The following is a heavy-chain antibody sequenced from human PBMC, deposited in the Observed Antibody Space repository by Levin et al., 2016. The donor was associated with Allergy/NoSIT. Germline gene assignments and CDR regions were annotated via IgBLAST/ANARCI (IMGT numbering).Heavy chain of an antibody. Sequence: WVRQAPGQGLEWMGWISAYNGNTNYAQKLQGRVTMTTDTSTSTAYMELRSLRSDDTAVYYCARPANGMDVWGQGTTVTVSS. D-gene: IGHD2-2*01. V-gene: IGHV1-18*01. J-gene: IGHJ6*02. CDR2: ISAYNGNT. CDR3: ARPANGMDV.